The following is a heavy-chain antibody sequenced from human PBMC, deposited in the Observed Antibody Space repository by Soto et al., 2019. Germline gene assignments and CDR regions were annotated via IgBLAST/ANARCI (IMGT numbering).Heavy chain of an antibody. CDR1: GGSISSGGYS. D-gene: IGHD5-18*01. CDR2: IYHSGST. Sequence: TLSLTCAVSGGSISSGGYSWSWIRQPPGKGLEWIGYIYHSGSTYYNLSLKSRVTISVDRSKNQFSLKLSSVTAADTAVYYCARSTWIQLGNWFDPWGQGTLVTVSS. J-gene: IGHJ5*02. V-gene: IGHV4-30-2*01. CDR3: ARSTWIQLGNWFDP.